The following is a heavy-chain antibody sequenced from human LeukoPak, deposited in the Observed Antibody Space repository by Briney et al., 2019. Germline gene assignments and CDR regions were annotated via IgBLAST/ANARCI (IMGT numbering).Heavy chain of an antibody. D-gene: IGHD2-8*01. CDR3: ARMGLLMDYYMDV. V-gene: IGHV1-2*02. J-gene: IGHJ6*03. CDR1: GCTFTDYY. Sequence: VASVKVSCKASGCTFTDYYMHWVRQAPGQGLEWMGWINPNSGGTNYAQKFQGRVTMTRDTSISTAYMELSRLRSDDTAVYYCARMGLLMDYYMDVWGKGTTVTVSS. CDR2: INPNSGGT.